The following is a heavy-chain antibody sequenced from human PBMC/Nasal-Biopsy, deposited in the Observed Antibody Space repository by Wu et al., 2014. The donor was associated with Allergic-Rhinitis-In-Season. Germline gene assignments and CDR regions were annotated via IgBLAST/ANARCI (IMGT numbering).Heavy chain of an antibody. V-gene: IGHV4-61*05. J-gene: IGHJ4*02. D-gene: IGHD2-15*01. Sequence: TLSLTCTVSGGSIRSSNYYWGWIRQPPGKGLEWIGQMSYSGSTIYNPSLKSRVTISVDTSKNQISLKLSSVTAADTAVYYCARRYCSGGTCYSAFDYWGQGALVTVSS. CDR3: ARRYCSGGTCYSAFDY. CDR2: MSYSGST. CDR1: GGSIRSSNYY.